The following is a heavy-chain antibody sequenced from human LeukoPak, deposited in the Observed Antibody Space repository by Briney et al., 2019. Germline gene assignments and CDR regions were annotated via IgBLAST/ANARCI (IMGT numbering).Heavy chain of an antibody. CDR2: INPNSGGT. CDR1: GYTFSGYY. Sequence: ASVKVSCKASGYTFSGYYMHWVRQAPGQGLEWMGWINPNSGGTNYAQKFQGRVTMTEDTSTDTAYMELSSLRSEDTAVYYCATLTQIHYYDSSGYYLYWGQGTLVTVSS. CDR3: ATLTQIHYYDSSGYYLY. D-gene: IGHD3-22*01. J-gene: IGHJ4*02. V-gene: IGHV1-2*02.